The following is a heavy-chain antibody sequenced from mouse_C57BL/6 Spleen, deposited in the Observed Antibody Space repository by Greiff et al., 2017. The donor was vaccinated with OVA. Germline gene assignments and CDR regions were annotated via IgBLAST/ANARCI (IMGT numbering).Heavy chain of an antibody. CDR3: ARCDDGYYVYAMDY. CDR2: IYPGDGDT. Sequence: QVQLKESGPELVKPGASVKISCKASGYAFSSSWMNWVKQRPGKGLEWIGRIYPGDGDTNYNGKFKGKATLTADKSSSTAYMQLSSLTSEDSAVYFCARCDDGYYVYAMDYWGQGTSVTVSS. V-gene: IGHV1-82*01. CDR1: GYAFSSSW. D-gene: IGHD2-3*01. J-gene: IGHJ4*01.